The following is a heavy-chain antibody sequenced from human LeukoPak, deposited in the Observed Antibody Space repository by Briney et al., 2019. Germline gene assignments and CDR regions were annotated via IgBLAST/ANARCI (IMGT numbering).Heavy chain of an antibody. Sequence: SETLSLTRTVCGGSLSSYYWRGIRQPRGKGLEWMGYIYNSGSTKYNPSLQSRVTISVDTSKNQISLKLSSVTAADTAVYYCARGARAGYNLDPFDNWGQGTLVTVSS. J-gene: IGHJ4*02. CDR2: IYNSGST. D-gene: IGHD5-24*01. CDR3: ARGARAGYNLDPFDN. V-gene: IGHV4-59*08. CDR1: GGSLSSYY.